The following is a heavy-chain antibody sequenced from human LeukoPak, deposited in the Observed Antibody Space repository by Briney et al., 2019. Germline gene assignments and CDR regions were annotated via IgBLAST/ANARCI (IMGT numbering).Heavy chain of an antibody. V-gene: IGHV4-38-2*02. CDR3: ASIDYYDSSGHRFDY. J-gene: IGHJ4*02. CDR2: IYHSGST. Sequence: SETLSLTCTVSGYSISSGYYWGSIRQPPGKGLEWIGSIYHSGSTYYNPSLKSRVTISVDTSKNQFSLKLSSVTAADTAVYYCASIDYYDSSGHRFDYWGQGTLVTVSS. D-gene: IGHD3-22*01. CDR1: GYSISSGYY.